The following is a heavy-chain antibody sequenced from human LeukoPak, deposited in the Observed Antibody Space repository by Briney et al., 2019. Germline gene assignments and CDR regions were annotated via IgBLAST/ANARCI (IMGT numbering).Heavy chain of an antibody. CDR2: ISAYNGNT. V-gene: IGHV1-18*01. D-gene: IGHD6-6*01. CDR3: ARDVEYSSSPTTYYYYMDV. Sequence: ASVKVSCKASGYTFTGYGISWVRQAPGQGLEWMGWISAYNGNTNYAQKLQGRVTMTTDTSTSTAYMELRSLRSDDTAVYYCARDVEYSSSPTTYYYYMDVWGKGTTVTVSS. CDR1: GYTFTGYG. J-gene: IGHJ6*03.